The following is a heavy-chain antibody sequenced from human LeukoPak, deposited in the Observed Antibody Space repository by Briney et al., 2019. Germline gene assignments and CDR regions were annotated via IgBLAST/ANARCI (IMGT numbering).Heavy chain of an antibody. CDR1: GFTVSSNY. D-gene: IGHD3-22*01. Sequence: PGGSLRLSCAASGFTVSSNYMSWVRQAPGKGLEWVSVIYSGGSTYYADSVRGRFTISRDNSKNTLFLQMNSLRAEDTAVYYCANSKMQITMIPKGWDYWGQGTLVTVSS. V-gene: IGHV3-53*01. CDR2: IYSGGST. J-gene: IGHJ4*02. CDR3: ANSKMQITMIPKGWDY.